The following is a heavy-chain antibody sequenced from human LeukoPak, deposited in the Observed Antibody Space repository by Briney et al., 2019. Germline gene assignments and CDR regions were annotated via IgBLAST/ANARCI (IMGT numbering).Heavy chain of an antibody. CDR3: ARDWYYYDSSGFHTLDY. J-gene: IGHJ4*02. D-gene: IGHD3-22*01. CDR1: GFTFSSYA. V-gene: IGHV3-30-3*01. Sequence: GGSLRLSCAASGFTFSSYAMHWVRQAPGKGLEWVAVISYDGSNKYYADSVKGRFTISRDNSKNTLYLQMNSLRAEDTAVYYCARDWYYYDSSGFHTLDYWGQGTLVTVSS. CDR2: ISYDGSNK.